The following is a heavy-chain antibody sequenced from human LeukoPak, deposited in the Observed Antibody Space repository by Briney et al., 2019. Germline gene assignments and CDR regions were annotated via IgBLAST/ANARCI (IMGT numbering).Heavy chain of an antibody. CDR1: GGSISSYY. CDR3: ARSSLEYYDILTGFHE. J-gene: IGHJ1*01. Sequence: SETLSLTCTVSGGSISSYYWSWIRQPAGKGLEWIGRIYTSGSTNYNPSLKSRVTISVDTSKNQFSLKLSSVTAADTAVYYCARSSLEYYDILTGFHEWGQGTLVTVSS. CDR2: IYTSGST. V-gene: IGHV4-4*07. D-gene: IGHD3-9*01.